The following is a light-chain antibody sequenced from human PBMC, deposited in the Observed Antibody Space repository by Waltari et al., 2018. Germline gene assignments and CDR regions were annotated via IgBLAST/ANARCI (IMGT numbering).Light chain of an antibody. CDR1: QNILYSSNSKNY. Sequence: DIVMTQSPDSLAVSLGERATINCKSSQNILYSSNSKNYLAWYQHKPGQPPKLLIYWASTRESGVPDRFSGSGSETDFTLTISTLQAEDVAVYYCQQYYSIPYTFGQGTKVEIK. CDR3: QQYYSIPYT. CDR2: WAS. V-gene: IGKV4-1*01. J-gene: IGKJ2*01.